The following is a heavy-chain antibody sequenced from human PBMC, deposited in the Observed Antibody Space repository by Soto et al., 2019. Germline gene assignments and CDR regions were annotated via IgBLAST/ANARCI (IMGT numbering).Heavy chain of an antibody. CDR3: ARGLWGCSSTSCYEDTYYYYGMDV. CDR2: IIPIYGTV. Sequence: SVKVSCKASGGTFSTYAISWVRQAPGQGLEWMGGIIPIYGTVNYAQKFQGRVTITADKSTSTAYMELSSLRSEDTAVYYCARGLWGCSSTSCYEDTYYYYGMDVWGQGTTVTVSS. D-gene: IGHD2-2*01. J-gene: IGHJ6*02. V-gene: IGHV1-69*06. CDR1: GGTFSTYA.